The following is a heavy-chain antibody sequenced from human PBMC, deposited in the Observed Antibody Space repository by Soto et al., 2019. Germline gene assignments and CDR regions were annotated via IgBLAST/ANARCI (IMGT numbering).Heavy chain of an antibody. D-gene: IGHD3-16*01. CDR2: ISGSGGLT. J-gene: IGHJ3*02. CDR3: AKGGYYSLFDI. V-gene: IGHV3-23*01. CDR1: GFTFSGYA. Sequence: PGGSLRLSCAASGFTFSGYAMTWAPQAPGKVLGGDTGISGSGGLTDCADSVKGRFTIARDNTNNPRTLQMHNLIDEVTAGYFCAKGGYYSLFDIWSQGTVVTDSS.